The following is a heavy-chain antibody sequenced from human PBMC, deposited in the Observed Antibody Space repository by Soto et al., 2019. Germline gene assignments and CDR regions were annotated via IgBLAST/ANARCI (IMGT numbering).Heavy chain of an antibody. CDR1: GLSLSTYS. V-gene: IGHV3-48*02. J-gene: IGHJ6*02. CDR3: ARGFDLQYGMDV. D-gene: IGHD3-10*01. CDR2: ISGSSDTI. Sequence: ESGGGLVQRGGSLRLSGVASGLSLSTYSLNWVRQAPRKGLEWVSYISGSSDTIYYADSVESRFTISRDNANNSLYLQMNSRRDDDTAVYFCARGFDLQYGMDVWGQGTTVTVSS.